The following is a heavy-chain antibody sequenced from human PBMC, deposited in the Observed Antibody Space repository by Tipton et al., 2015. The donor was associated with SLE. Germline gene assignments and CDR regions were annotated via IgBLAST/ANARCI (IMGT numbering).Heavy chain of an antibody. V-gene: IGHV7-4-1*02. CDR2: INTNTGNP. J-gene: IGHJ3*02. CDR3: ARPLLRYFDRAEDAFDI. Sequence: QVQLVQSGSELKKPGASVKVSCKASGYTFTSYAMNWVRQAPGQGLEWMGWINTNTGNPTYAQGFTGRFVFSLDTSVSTAYLQISSLKAEDTAVYYCARPLLRYFDRAEDAFDIWGQGTMVTVSS. CDR1: GYTFTSYA. D-gene: IGHD3-9*01.